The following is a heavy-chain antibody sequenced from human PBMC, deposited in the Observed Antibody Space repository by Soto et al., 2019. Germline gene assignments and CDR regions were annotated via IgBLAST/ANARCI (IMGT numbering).Heavy chain of an antibody. CDR2: IYHSGST. J-gene: IGHJ3*02. Sequence: QVQLQESGPGLVKPSGTLSLTCAVSSGSISSSNWWSWVRQPPGKGLEWIGEIYHSGSTNYNPSLKSRVTISVHKSKNQFSLKLSSVSAADTDLYYFAGPRYCSGGSCYSTSAFDIWGQGTMVTVSS. V-gene: IGHV4-4*02. D-gene: IGHD2-15*01. CDR1: SGSISSSNW. CDR3: AGPRYCSGGSCYSTSAFDI.